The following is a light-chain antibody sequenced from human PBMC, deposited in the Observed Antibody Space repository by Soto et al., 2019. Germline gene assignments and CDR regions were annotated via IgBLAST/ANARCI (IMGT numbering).Light chain of an antibody. J-gene: IGKJ1*01. Sequence: DIQMTQSPSTLSASVGDRVTITCRASPTIGTWLAWYQQKPGKAPKLLISRTSTLESGVPSRFSGSGSGTEFTLTISSLQPDEFATDHGQQYNSCPGTFGQGTKVE. CDR3: QQYNSCPGT. CDR1: PTIGTW. CDR2: RTS. V-gene: IGKV1-5*03.